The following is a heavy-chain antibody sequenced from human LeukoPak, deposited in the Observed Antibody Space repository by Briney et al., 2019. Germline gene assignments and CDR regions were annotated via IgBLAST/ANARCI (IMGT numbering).Heavy chain of an antibody. CDR1: GFTFSSCA. Sequence: PGGSLRLSCAASGFTFSSCAMSWVRQAPGKGLEWVSAISGSGGSTYYADSVKGRFTISRDNSKNTLYLQMNSLRAEDTAVYYCAKGAEQQLVQGDWFDPWGQGTLVTVSS. CDR2: ISGSGGST. J-gene: IGHJ5*02. D-gene: IGHD6-13*01. V-gene: IGHV3-23*01. CDR3: AKGAEQQLVQGDWFDP.